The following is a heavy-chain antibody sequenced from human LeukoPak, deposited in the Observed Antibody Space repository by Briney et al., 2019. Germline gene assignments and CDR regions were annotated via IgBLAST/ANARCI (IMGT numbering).Heavy chain of an antibody. Sequence: SETLSLTCTVSGGSISSYYWSWIRQSPGKGLEWIGYIYYSGSTNYNPSLKSRVTISVDTSKNQFSLKLNSVTAAGTAVYYCARGSSSGWYGLDYWGQGTLVTVSS. CDR3: ARGSSSGWYGLDY. V-gene: IGHV4-59*01. J-gene: IGHJ4*02. CDR2: IYYSGST. D-gene: IGHD6-19*01. CDR1: GGSISSYY.